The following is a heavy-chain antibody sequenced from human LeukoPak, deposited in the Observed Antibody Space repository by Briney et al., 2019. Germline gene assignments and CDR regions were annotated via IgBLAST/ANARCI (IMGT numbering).Heavy chain of an antibody. CDR1: GYTFTSYG. CDR3: ASRETTDYYYGMDV. D-gene: IGHD4-17*01. Sequence: ASVKVSCKASGYTFTSYGISWVRQAPGQGLEWMGWISAYNSNTNYAQKLQGRVTMTTDTSTSTAYMELRSLRSDDTAVYYCASRETTDYYYGMDVWGQGTTVTVSS. CDR2: ISAYNSNT. V-gene: IGHV1-18*01. J-gene: IGHJ6*02.